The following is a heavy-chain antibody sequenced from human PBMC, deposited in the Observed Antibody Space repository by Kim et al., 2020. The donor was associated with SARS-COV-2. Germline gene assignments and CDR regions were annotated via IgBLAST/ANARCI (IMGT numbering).Heavy chain of an antibody. D-gene: IGHD3-10*01. CDR1: GGSISSSNW. CDR2: IYHSGST. Sequence: SETLCLTCAVSGGSISSSNWWSWVRQPAGKGLEGIVEIYHSGSTNYNPSLKGRVTISVDKSKNQFSLKLSSVTAADTAVYYCARSTITMVRGVYYGMDVWGKGTTVTVSS. V-gene: IGHV4-4*02. J-gene: IGHJ6*04. CDR3: ARSTITMVRGVYYGMDV.